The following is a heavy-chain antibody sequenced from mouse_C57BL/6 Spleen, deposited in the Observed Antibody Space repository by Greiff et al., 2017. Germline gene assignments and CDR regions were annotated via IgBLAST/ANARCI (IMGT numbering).Heavy chain of an antibody. CDR3: ARGLYYFDD. Sequence: EVQRVESEGGLVQPGSSMKLSCTASGFTFSDYYMAWVRQVPEKGLEWVANINYDGSSTYYLDSLKSRFLISRDNAKNILYLQMSSLKSEDTATYYCARGLYYFDDWGQGTTLTVSS. V-gene: IGHV5-16*01. D-gene: IGHD1-1*02. CDR1: GFTFSDYY. J-gene: IGHJ2*01. CDR2: INYDGSST.